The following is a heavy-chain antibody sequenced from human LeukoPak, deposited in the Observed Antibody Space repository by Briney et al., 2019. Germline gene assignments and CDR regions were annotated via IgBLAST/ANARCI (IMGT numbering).Heavy chain of an antibody. CDR1: GFTFSSYS. J-gene: IGHJ4*02. CDR3: ARVLGSQLLPSDY. CDR2: IWYGGSNK. V-gene: IGHV3-33*08. Sequence: GGSLRLSCAASGFTFSSYSMNWVRQAPGKGLEWVAVIWYGGSNKYYADSVKGRFTISRDNAKNSLYLQMNSLRAEDTAVYYCARVLGSQLLPSDYWGQGTLVTVSS. D-gene: IGHD2-2*01.